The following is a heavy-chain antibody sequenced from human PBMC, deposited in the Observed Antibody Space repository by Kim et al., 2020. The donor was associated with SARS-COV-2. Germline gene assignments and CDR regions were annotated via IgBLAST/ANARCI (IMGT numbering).Heavy chain of an antibody. J-gene: IGHJ4*02. CDR3: ARPRKPGPHCGGDCYSDYLDY. Sequence: SETLSLTCTVSGGSISSSSYYWGWIRQPPGKGLEWIGSIYYSGSTYYNPSLKSRVTISVDTSKNQFSLKLSSVTAADTAVYYCARPRKPGPHCGGDCYSDYLDYWGQGTLVTVSS. CDR1: GGSISSSSYY. D-gene: IGHD2-21*02. CDR2: IYYSGST. V-gene: IGHV4-39*01.